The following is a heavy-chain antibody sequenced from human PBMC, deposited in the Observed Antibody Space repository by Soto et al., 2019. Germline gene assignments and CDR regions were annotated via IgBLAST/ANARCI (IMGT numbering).Heavy chain of an antibody. V-gene: IGHV3-30-3*01. Sequence: QVQLVESGGGVVQPGRSLRLSCAASGFTFSSYAMYCVRQAPGKGLEWVAGISYHGSNRYYADSVKGRFTMSRDNSKNTLYMQMSSLRAEDTAVYYCARGSYQNYDDILTAGRPKHYNYGMDVWGQGTTVTVSS. D-gene: IGHD3-9*01. CDR2: ISYHGSNR. CDR1: GFTFSSYA. CDR3: ARGSYQNYDDILTAGRPKHYNYGMDV. J-gene: IGHJ6*02.